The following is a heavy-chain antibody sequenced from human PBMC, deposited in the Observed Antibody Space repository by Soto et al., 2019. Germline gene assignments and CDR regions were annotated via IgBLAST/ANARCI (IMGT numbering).Heavy chain of an antibody. Sequence: PSETLSLTCTVSGGSITGYYWSWMRQPPGKGLEWIGYIFYAGNTLYTPSLKSRVTISVDTSKNQFSLKLRSVTAEDTAVYYCARHDVIPKLRNGMGVWGQGTTVTVSS. CDR1: GGSITGYY. CDR3: ARHDVIPKLRNGMGV. J-gene: IGHJ6*02. D-gene: IGHD2-15*01. CDR2: IFYAGNT. V-gene: IGHV4-59*01.